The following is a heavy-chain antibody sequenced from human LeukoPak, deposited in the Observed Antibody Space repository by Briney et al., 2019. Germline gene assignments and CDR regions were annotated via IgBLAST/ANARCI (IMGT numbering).Heavy chain of an antibody. Sequence: PGGSLRLSCAASGFTFSSFGMHWVRQAPGKGLEWVAIIWSDGSNEVYIESVKGRFTISRDNAKNTLYLQMNSLRAEDTAVYYCARRVVVPAAPYYFDYWGQGTLVTVSS. D-gene: IGHD2-2*01. CDR1: GFTFSSFG. J-gene: IGHJ4*02. V-gene: IGHV3-33*01. CDR2: IWSDGSNE. CDR3: ARRVVVPAAPYYFDY.